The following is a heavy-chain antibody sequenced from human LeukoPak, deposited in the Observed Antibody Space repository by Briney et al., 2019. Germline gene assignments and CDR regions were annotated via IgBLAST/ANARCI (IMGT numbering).Heavy chain of an antibody. D-gene: IGHD6-19*01. V-gene: IGHV1-69*05. CDR3: AKTPIPGIAVAEDY. J-gene: IGHJ4*02. CDR2: IIPIFGTA. Sequence: SVKVSCKASGGTFSSYAISWVRQAPGQGLEWMGRIIPIFGTANYAQKFQGRVTITTDESTSTAYMELSSLRSEDMAVYYCAKTPIPGIAVAEDYWGQGTLVTVSS. CDR1: GGTFSSYA.